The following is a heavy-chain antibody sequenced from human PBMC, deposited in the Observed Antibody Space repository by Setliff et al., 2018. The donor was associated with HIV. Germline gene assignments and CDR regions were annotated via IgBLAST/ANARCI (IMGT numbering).Heavy chain of an antibody. CDR2: INHSGST. CDR1: GGSFSGYY. J-gene: IGHJ4*02. D-gene: IGHD2-21*02. CDR3: ARVVGTRAVDY. V-gene: IGHV4-34*01. Sequence: SETLSLTCAVYGGSFSGYYWGWIRQPPGKVLEWIGEINHSGSTNYNPSLKSRVTISVDTSKNQFSLKLSSVTAADTAVYYCARVVGTRAVDYWGQGTLVTVSS.